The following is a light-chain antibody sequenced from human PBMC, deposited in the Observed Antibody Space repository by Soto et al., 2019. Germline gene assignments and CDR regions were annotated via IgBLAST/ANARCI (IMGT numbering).Light chain of an antibody. J-gene: IGKJ1*01. Sequence: EIVMTQSPATLSVSPGETATLSCRASQSVSSNLDWDQQKPGQAPRLLIYGAAARTTAIPARFSGSGSGTAYTLTISSLQSVDFAVYYCQQYDNWPWTFGQGTQVEIK. CDR3: QQYDNWPWT. CDR2: GAA. CDR1: QSVSSN. V-gene: IGKV3-15*01.